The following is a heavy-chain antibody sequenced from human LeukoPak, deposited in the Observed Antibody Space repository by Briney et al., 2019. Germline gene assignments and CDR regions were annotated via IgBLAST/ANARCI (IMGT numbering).Heavy chain of an antibody. D-gene: IGHD1-26*01. Sequence: GGSLRLSCAASGFTFSSYAMHWVRQAPGKGLEWVAVISYDGSNKYYADSVKGRFTISRDNSKNTMYLQMNSLRAEDTAVYYCARSLDTVGAQFLTPFDYWGQGTLVTVSS. CDR3: ARSLDTVGAQFLTPFDY. CDR2: ISYDGSNK. J-gene: IGHJ4*02. V-gene: IGHV3-30-3*01. CDR1: GFTFSSYA.